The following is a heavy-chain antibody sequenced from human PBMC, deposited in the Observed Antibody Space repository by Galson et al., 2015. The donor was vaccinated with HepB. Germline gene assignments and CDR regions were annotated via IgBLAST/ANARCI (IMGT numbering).Heavy chain of an antibody. CDR1: GFTFEDYA. CDR3: AQDLTYYYGSGSYFVGMDV. D-gene: IGHD3-10*01. J-gene: IGHJ6*02. Sequence: SLRLSCAASGFTFEDYAMHWVRQVPGKGLEWVSGISWNSDSTGYADSVRGRFTISRDNAKYFPYLQMNSLRPEDTALYYCAQDLTYYYGSGSYFVGMDVWGQGTTVTVSS. V-gene: IGHV3-9*01. CDR2: ISWNSDST.